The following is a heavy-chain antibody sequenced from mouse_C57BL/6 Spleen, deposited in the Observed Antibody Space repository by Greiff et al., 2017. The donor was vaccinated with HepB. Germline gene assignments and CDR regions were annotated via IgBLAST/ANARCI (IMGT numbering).Heavy chain of an antibody. V-gene: IGHV1-50*01. CDR3: ASGSYGSPDY. J-gene: IGHJ2*01. CDR2: IDPSDSYT. CDR1: GYTFTSYW. Sequence: QVQLQQPGAELVKPGASVKLSCKASGYTFTSYWMQWVKQRPGQGLEWIGEIDPSDSYTNYNQKFKGKATLTVDTSSSTAYMQLSSLTSEDSAVYYCASGSYGSPDYWGQGTTLTVSS. D-gene: IGHD1-1*01.